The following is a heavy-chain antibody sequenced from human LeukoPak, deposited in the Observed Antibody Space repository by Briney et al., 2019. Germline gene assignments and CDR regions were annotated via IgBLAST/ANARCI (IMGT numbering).Heavy chain of an antibody. V-gene: IGHV4-59*01. J-gene: IGHJ4*02. CDR1: GGSISSYY. CDR2: IYYSGSA. D-gene: IGHD3-22*01. Sequence: PSETLSLTCTVSGGSISSYYWDWIRQPPGKGLEWIGYIYYSGSANYNPSLKSRVTISLDTSKNQISLKLSSVTAADTAVYYCARDSSGLYYFDYWGQGTLVTVSS. CDR3: ARDSSGLYYFDY.